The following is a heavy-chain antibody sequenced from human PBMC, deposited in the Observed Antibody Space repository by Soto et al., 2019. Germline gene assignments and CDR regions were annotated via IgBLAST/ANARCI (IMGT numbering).Heavy chain of an antibody. V-gene: IGHV3-15*01. Sequence: GSLRLSCAASGFTFSNAWMSWVRQAPGKGLEWVGRIKSKTDGGTTDYAAPVKGRFTISRDDSKNTLYLQMNSLKTEDTAVYYCTTGMGYDFWSGYHYSDYWGQGTLVTVSS. CDR1: GFTFSNAW. CDR3: TTGMGYDFWSGYHYSDY. CDR2: IKSKTDGGTT. D-gene: IGHD3-3*01. J-gene: IGHJ4*02.